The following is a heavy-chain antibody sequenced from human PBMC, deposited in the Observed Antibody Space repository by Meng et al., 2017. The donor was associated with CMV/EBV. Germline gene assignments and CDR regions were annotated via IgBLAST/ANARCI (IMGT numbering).Heavy chain of an antibody. J-gene: IGHJ6*02. Sequence: GGSLRLSCAASGFTFSSYSMNWVRQAPGKGLEWVSSISSSSSYIYYADSVKGRFTISRDNAKNSLYLQMNSLRAEDTAVYYCARWGGAYYYYYGMDVWGQGTTVTVSS. CDR3: ARWGGAYYYYYGMDV. CDR1: GFTFSSYS. CDR2: ISSSSSYI. D-gene: IGHD3-16*01. V-gene: IGHV3-21*01.